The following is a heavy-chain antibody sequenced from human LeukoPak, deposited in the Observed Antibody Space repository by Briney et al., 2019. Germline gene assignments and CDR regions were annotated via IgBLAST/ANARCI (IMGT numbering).Heavy chain of an antibody. CDR1: GGSISSGDYY. V-gene: IGHV4-30-4*01. Sequence: PSQTLSLTCTVSGGSISSGDYYWSWIRQPPGKGLEWIGEINHSGSTNYNPSLRSRVTISVDTSKNQFSLKLSSVTAADTAVYYCARGSAVRGVLNFDYWGQGTLVTVSS. D-gene: IGHD3-10*01. CDR2: INHSGST. CDR3: ARGSAVRGVLNFDY. J-gene: IGHJ4*02.